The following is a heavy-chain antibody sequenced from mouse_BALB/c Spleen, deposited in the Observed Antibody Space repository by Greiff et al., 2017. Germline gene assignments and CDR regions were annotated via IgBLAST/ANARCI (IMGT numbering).Heavy chain of an antibody. D-gene: IGHD2-2*01. CDR1: GFTFSSYA. CDR3: ARGYYGYVAY. Sequence: EVQLVESGGGLVKPGGSLKLSCAASGFTFSSYAMSWVRQTPEKRLEWVASISSGGSTYYPDSVKGRFTISRDNARNILYLQMSSLRSEDTAMYYCARGYYGYVAYWGQGTLVTVSA. V-gene: IGHV5-6-5*01. J-gene: IGHJ3*01. CDR2: ISSGGST.